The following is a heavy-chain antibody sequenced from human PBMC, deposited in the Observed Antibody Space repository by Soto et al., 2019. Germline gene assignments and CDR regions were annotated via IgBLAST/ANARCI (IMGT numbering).Heavy chain of an antibody. CDR3: ARGHFTMVRGVIMGDYYYYGMDV. D-gene: IGHD3-10*01. CDR2: INHSGST. V-gene: IGHV4-34*01. Sequence: SETLSLTCAVYGGSFSGYYWSWIRQPPGKGLEWIGEINHSGSTNYNPSLKSRVTIPVDTSKNQFSLKLSSVTAADTAVYYCARGHFTMVRGVIMGDYYYYGMDVWGQGTTVTVSS. CDR1: GGSFSGYY. J-gene: IGHJ6*02.